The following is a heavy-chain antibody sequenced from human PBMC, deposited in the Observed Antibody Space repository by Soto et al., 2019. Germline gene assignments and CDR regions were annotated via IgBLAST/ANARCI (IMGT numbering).Heavy chain of an antibody. CDR3: AHSRTDYDFWSGYYGYYYGMDV. D-gene: IGHD3-3*01. J-gene: IGHJ6*02. V-gene: IGHV2-5*02. Sequence: QITLKESGPTLVKPTQTLTLTCTFSGFSLSTSGVGVGWIRQPPGKALEWLALIYWDDDKRYSPSLKSRLTITKDTSKNQVVLTMTNMGPVDTATYYCAHSRTDYDFWSGYYGYYYGMDVWGQGTTVTVSS. CDR1: GFSLSTSGVG. CDR2: IYWDDDK.